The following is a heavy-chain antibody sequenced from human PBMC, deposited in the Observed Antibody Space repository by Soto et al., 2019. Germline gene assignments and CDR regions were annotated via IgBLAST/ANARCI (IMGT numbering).Heavy chain of an antibody. Sequence: QVQLVESGGGVVQPGRSLRLSCAASGFTFSSYAMHWVRQAPGKGLEWVAVISYDGSNKYYADSVKGRFTISRDNSKNTLELQMNSVRAEDTAVYYCARDSPYDSSGFVCGYWGQGPLVPVYS. J-gene: IGHJ4*02. D-gene: IGHD3-22*01. CDR1: GFTFSSYA. CDR3: ARDSPYDSSGFVCGY. V-gene: IGHV3-30-3*01. CDR2: ISYDGSNK.